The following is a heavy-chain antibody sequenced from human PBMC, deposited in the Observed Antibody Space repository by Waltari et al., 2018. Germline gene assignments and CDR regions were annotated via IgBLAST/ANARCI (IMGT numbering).Heavy chain of an antibody. V-gene: IGHV1-2*06. J-gene: IGHJ4*02. CDR3: ARDPAGDGFYYFDY. D-gene: IGHD2-2*01. CDR2: VIANRGDT. Sequence: QVQLVQSGAEVKTPGASVKVSCKAYGYSFTGYYIHWVRQAPGQGLEWMGQVIANRGDTNYAQKFQGRVTLTRDTSTSTGYMQLSGLRSDDTALYYCARDPAGDGFYYFDYWGQGSLVTVSS. CDR1: GYSFTGYY.